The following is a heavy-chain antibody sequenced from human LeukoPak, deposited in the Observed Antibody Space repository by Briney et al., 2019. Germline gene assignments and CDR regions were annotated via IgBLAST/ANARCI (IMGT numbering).Heavy chain of an antibody. Sequence: SETLSLTCAVSGYSISSGYYWGWIRQPAGKGLEWIGRIYTSGSTNYNPSLKSRVTISVDKSKNQFSLKLSSVTAADTAVYYCARGITIFGVAYDYWGQGTLVTVSS. V-gene: IGHV4-61*02. J-gene: IGHJ4*02. D-gene: IGHD3-3*01. CDR2: IYTSGST. CDR3: ARGITIFGVAYDY. CDR1: GYSISSGYY.